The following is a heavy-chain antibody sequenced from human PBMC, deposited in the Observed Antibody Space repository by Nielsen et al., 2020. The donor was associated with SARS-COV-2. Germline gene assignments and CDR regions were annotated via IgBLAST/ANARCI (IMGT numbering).Heavy chain of an antibody. CDR3: ARAITRLGYSGMDV. CDR2: ISAYNGNT. CDR1: GYTFTSYG. D-gene: IGHD6-13*01. J-gene: IGHJ6*02. V-gene: IGHV1-18*01. Sequence: ASVKVSCKASGYTFTSYGISWVRQAPGQGLEWMGWISAYNGNTNYAQKFQGRVTMTRDTSISTAYMELSRLRSDDTAVYYCARAITRLGYSGMDVWGQGTTVTVSS.